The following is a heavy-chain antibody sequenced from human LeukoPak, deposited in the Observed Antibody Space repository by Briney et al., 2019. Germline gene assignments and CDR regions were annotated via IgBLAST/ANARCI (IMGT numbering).Heavy chain of an antibody. CDR3: ARDSRSPGPVFSDY. J-gene: IGHJ4*02. Sequence: ASVMVSCRAPGYTFVRHGVNWVRQAPGQGLEWMGWISAYDAKTHYAERLQGRVTMTRDISASTVYMELRSLTSDDTAVYYCARDSRSPGPVFSDYWGQGTLVTVSS. V-gene: IGHV1-18*01. CDR1: GYTFVRHG. D-gene: IGHD1-14*01. CDR2: ISAYDAKT.